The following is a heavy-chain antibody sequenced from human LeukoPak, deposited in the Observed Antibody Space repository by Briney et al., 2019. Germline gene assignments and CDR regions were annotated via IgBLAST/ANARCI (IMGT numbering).Heavy chain of an antibody. CDR2: IYYSGST. Sequence: SETLSLTCTVSGGSISSSSYYWGWIRQPPGKGLEWIGSIYYSGSTYYNPSLKSRVTISVDTSKNQFSLKLSSVTAADTAVYYCARDQRRSGSFDYWGQGTLVTVSS. CDR3: ARDQRRSGSFDY. V-gene: IGHV4-39*07. CDR1: GGSISSSSYY. J-gene: IGHJ4*02. D-gene: IGHD6-25*01.